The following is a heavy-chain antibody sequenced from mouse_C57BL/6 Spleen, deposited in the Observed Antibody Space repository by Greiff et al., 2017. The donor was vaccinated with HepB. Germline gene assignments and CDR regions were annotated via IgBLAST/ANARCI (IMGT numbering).Heavy chain of an antibody. J-gene: IGHJ3*01. CDR1: GFTFSSYT. V-gene: IGHV5-9*01. CDR2: ISGGGGNT. Sequence: EVHLVESGGGLVKPGGSLKLSCAASGFTFSSYTMSWVRQTPEKRLEWVATISGGGGNTYYPDSVKGRVTISRDNAKNTLYLQMSSLRSEDTALYYCARPDGYYVGFDYWGQGTLVTVSA. D-gene: IGHD2-3*01. CDR3: ARPDGYYVGFDY.